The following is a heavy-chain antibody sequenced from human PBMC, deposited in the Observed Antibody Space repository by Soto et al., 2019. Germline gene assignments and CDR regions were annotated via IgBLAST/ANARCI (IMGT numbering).Heavy chain of an antibody. CDR1: GFTFDDYA. V-gene: IGHV3-23*01. J-gene: IGHJ3*01. CDR2: ISGSGNQI. Sequence: EVQLSQSGGGLVRPGGSLRLSCAGSGFTFDDYAINWVRQAPGKGLEWVSGISGSGNQIDYTDSVEGRFIISRDDSKNTVFLQMNGLSAEDTAVYFWAKNQDWNRPDPGAFDVWGQGTTVTVTS. D-gene: IGHD1-1*01. CDR3: AKNQDWNRPDPGAFDV.